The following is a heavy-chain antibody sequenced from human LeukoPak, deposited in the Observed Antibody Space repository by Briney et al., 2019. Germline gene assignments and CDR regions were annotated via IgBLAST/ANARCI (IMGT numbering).Heavy chain of an antibody. V-gene: IGHV4-34*01. J-gene: IGHJ5*02. CDR1: GESFSGYY. CDR2: INHSGST. CDR3: AGTIAVAGPYKNWFDP. D-gene: IGHD6-19*01. Sequence: SETLSLTCAVYGESFSGYYWSWIRQPPGKGLEWIGEINHSGSTNYNPSLKSRVTISVDTSKNQFSLKLSSVTAADTAVYYCAGTIAVAGPYKNWFDPWGQGTLVTVSS.